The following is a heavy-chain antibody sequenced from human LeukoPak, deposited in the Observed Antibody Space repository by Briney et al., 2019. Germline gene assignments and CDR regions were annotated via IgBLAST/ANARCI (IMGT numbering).Heavy chain of an antibody. D-gene: IGHD2-15*01. CDR1: GYTFTSYY. CDR3: ARAGGYCGRISCPYYFDY. J-gene: IGHJ4*02. V-gene: IGHV1-46*01. Sequence: ASVKVSCKASGYTFTSYYMHWVRQAPGQGLEWMGIINPSGGSTSYAQKFQGRVTMTRNTSISTAYMELSSLRSEDTAVYYCARAGGYCGRISCPYYFDYWGQGSLVAVSS. CDR2: INPSGGST.